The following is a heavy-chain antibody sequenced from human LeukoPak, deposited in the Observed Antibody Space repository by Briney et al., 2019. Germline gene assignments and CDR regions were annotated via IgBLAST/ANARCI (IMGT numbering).Heavy chain of an antibody. CDR1: GYSFTSYW. CDR2: IYPGDSDT. J-gene: IGHJ3*02. D-gene: IGHD2-2*01. CDR3: ARRYCSSTSCYEDAFDI. Sequence: GESLKISCKGSGYSFTSYWIGWVRQMPGKGLEWMGVIYPGDSDTRYSPSFQGQVTISADKSISTAYLQWSSLKASDTAMYYCARRYCSSTSCYEDAFDIWGQGTMVTVSS. V-gene: IGHV5-51*01.